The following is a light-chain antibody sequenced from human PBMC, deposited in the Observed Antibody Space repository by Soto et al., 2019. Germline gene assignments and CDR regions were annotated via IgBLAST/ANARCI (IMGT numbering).Light chain of an antibody. Sequence: IQMTQSPSSLSASLGDTVTITCQAGQYIGIHLTWYQHKPRQAPKLLIYGVSHVGSGIAPRFTGSGSATDFSLTITSLRHEDVGTSFYQRYDDPPGPFTFGPGNKVEIK. CDR1: QYIGIH. J-gene: IGKJ3*01. CDR3: QRYDDPPGPFT. CDR2: GVS. V-gene: IGKV1-33*01.